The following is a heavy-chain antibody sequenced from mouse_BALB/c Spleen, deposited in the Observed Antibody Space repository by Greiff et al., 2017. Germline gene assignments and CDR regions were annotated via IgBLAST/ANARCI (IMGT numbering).Heavy chain of an antibody. V-gene: IGHV1-63*02. Sequence: VQLQQSGAELVRPGTSVKISCKASGYTFTNYWLGWVKQRPGHGLEWIGDIYPGGGYTNYNEKFKGKATLTADTSSSTAYMQLSSLTSEDSAVYFCARDYGSPYAMDYWGQGTSVTVSS. CDR3: ARDYGSPYAMDY. D-gene: IGHD1-1*01. CDR1: GYTFTNYW. CDR2: IYPGGGYT. J-gene: IGHJ4*01.